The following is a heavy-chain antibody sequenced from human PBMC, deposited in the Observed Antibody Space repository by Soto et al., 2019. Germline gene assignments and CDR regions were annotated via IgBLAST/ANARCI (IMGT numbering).Heavy chain of an antibody. CDR2: IDPSDSYT. Sequence: GESLKISCKGSGYSFTSYWISWVRQMPGKGLEWMGRIDPSDSYTNYSPSFQGHVTISADKSISTAYLQWSSLKASDTAMYYCVRHPPIVVVPAAIFYYYGMDVWGQGTTVTVSS. CDR3: VRHPPIVVVPAAIFYYYGMDV. V-gene: IGHV5-10-1*01. D-gene: IGHD2-2*01. CDR1: GYSFTSYW. J-gene: IGHJ6*02.